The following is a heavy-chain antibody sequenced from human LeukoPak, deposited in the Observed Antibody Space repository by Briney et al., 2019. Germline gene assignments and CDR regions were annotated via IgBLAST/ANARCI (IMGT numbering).Heavy chain of an antibody. D-gene: IGHD2-15*01. Sequence: GGSLRLSCAASGFTFSSYAMSWVRQAPGKGLEWFSAISGSGCSSYYADSVKGRFTISRDNSKNMLYLQMTSLRAEDTAVYYCAKDLIVVVVAARSDAFDIWGQGTMVTVSS. J-gene: IGHJ3*02. CDR3: AKDLIVVVVAARSDAFDI. CDR1: GFTFSSYA. V-gene: IGHV3-23*01. CDR2: ISGSGCSS.